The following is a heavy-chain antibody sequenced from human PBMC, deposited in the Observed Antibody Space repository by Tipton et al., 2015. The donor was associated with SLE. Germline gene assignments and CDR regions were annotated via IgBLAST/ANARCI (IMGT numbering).Heavy chain of an antibody. CDR2: LFTAGNT. CDR3: ASSPGVTLFRVVTYFDL. V-gene: IGHV4-61*02. CDR1: GASITSGGYF. Sequence: TLSLTCSVSGASITSGGYFWTWVRQPAGKGLEWIGRLFTAGNTNYNPSLKSRVTISMDTSTNQFSLRLSSVSAADTAVYYCASSPGVTLFRVVTYFDLWGQGILVTVSS. J-gene: IGHJ4*02. D-gene: IGHD3-3*01.